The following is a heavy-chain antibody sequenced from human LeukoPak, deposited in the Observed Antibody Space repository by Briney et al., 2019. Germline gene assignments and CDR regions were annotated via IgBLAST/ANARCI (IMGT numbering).Heavy chain of an antibody. CDR2: IHPSGTL. V-gene: IGHV4-31*03. D-gene: IGHD3-22*01. Sequence: SQTLSLTCTVSGASFSSGDQYWNWIRQSPGKGLEWIGSIHPSGTLYNNPSLESRVTISIDTSKNQLSLNLNSVTAADTAVYFCSRGLDSRKLGYWGQGTLVTVSS. CDR3: SRGLDSRKLGY. CDR1: GASFSSGDQY. J-gene: IGHJ4*02.